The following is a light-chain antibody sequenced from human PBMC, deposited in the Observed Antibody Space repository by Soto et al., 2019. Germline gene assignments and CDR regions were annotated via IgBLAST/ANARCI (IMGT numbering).Light chain of an antibody. CDR1: QSVSRH. CDR3: QQYNNWLT. J-gene: IGKJ4*01. V-gene: IGKV3D-15*01. CDR2: GAS. Sequence: PGERATLSCRASQSVSRHLAWYQQAPGQAPRLLIYGASTRATGIPARFSGSGSGTEFTLTISSLQSEDFAVYYCQQYNNWLTFGGGTKVDIK.